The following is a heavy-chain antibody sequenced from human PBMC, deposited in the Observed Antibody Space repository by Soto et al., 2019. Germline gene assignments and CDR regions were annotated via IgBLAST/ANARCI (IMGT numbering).Heavy chain of an antibody. CDR1: GADINTYS. CDR3: ARDREAGYNFYYGMDA. V-gene: IGHV4-4*07. D-gene: IGHD6-19*01. J-gene: IGHJ6*02. Sequence: PSETLSLTCSVSGADINTYSWTWIREPAGKGLGWIGRIYTSASINYNPSLRGRVTLSVDTSTNQVSLKLASVTAADTAVYYCARDREAGYNFYYGMDAWGQGTTVTVSS. CDR2: IYTSASI.